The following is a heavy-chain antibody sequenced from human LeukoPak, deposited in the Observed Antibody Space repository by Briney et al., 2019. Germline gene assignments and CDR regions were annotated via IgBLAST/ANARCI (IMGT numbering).Heavy chain of an antibody. CDR1: GGSISSYY. D-gene: IGHD1-1*01. V-gene: IGHV4-59*08. CDR2: IYYSGST. Sequence: PSETLSLTCTVSGGSISSYYWTWIRQPPGKRLEWIGYIYYSGSTNYNPSLKSRVTISVDTSKNQFSLKLSSVTAADTAVYYCARSIRNWNDGVSWFDPWGQGTLVTVSS. J-gene: IGHJ5*02. CDR3: ARSIRNWNDGVSWFDP.